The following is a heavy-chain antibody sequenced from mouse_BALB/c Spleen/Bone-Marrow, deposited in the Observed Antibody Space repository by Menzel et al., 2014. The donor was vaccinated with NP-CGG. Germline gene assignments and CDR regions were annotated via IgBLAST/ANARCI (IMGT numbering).Heavy chain of an antibody. Sequence: EVKLVESGGGLVKPGGSLKLSCAASGFSFSSYAISWVRQTPEKRLEWVATISSGGSYTYYPDSVKGRFTISRDNAKNTLYLQMSSLRSEDTAMYYRARQRDGNYREFAYWGQGTLVTVSA. CDR3: ARQRDGNYREFAY. V-gene: IGHV5-9-3*01. CDR1: GFSFSSYA. D-gene: IGHD2-1*01. J-gene: IGHJ3*01. CDR2: ISSGGSYT.